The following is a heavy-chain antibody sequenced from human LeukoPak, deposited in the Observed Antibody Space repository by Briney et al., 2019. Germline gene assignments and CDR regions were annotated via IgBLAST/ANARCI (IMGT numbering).Heavy chain of an antibody. D-gene: IGHD5-24*01. J-gene: IGHJ4*02. V-gene: IGHV3-23*01. CDR3: AKGWNGYNYGSFDY. CDR2: ISGNGETT. CDR1: GFTFSSHA. Sequence: QTGGSLRLSCAASGFTFSSHAMSWVRQAPGKGLEWVSGISGNGETTYYAASVKGRFTISRDNSKNTLYLQMDSLRAEDTALYYCAKGWNGYNYGSFDYWGQGTLASVSS.